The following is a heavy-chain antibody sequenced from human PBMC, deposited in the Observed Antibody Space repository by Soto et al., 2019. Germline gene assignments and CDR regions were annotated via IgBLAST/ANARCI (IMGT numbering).Heavy chain of an antibody. D-gene: IGHD4-17*01. CDR1: GFTFSSYG. CDR3: ARDPNPTVTTSGDY. CDR2: IWYDGSNK. J-gene: IGHJ4*02. V-gene: IGHV3-33*01. Sequence: GGSLRLSCAASGFTFSSYGMHWVRQAPGKGLEWVAVIWYDGSNKYYADSVKGRFTISRDNSKNTLYLQMNSLRAEDTAVYYCARDPNPTVTTSGDYWGQGTLVTVSS.